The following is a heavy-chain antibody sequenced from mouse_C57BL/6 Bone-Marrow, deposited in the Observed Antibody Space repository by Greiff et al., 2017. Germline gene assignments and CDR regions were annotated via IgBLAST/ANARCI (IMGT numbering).Heavy chain of an antibody. CDR1: GFSLTSYA. V-gene: IGHV2-9-1*01. J-gene: IGHJ2*01. CDR2: IWTGGGT. Sequence: QVQLQQSGPGLVAPSQSLSITCTVSGFSLTSYAISWVRQPPGKGLAWLGVIWTGGGTNYNSALKSRLSISKDNSKSQVFLKMNSLQTDDTARYYCARKTAQATYYFDYWGQGTTLTVSS. D-gene: IGHD3-2*02. CDR3: ARKTAQATYYFDY.